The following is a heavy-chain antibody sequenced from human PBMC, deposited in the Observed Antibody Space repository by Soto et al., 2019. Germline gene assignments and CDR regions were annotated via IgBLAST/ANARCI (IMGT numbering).Heavy chain of an antibody. V-gene: IGHV4-31*03. J-gene: IGHJ6*02. CDR3: ARVCGGDCHYGMDV. D-gene: IGHD2-21*02. CDR2: IYYSGST. Sequence: QVQLQESGPGLVKPSQTLSLTCTVSGGSISSGGYYWTWLRQHPGKGLEWIGYIYYSGSTYYNPSLKSRVTMSVDTSKIQFSLKLSSVTAADTAVYYCARVCGGDCHYGMDVWGQGTTVTVSS. CDR1: GGSISSGGYY.